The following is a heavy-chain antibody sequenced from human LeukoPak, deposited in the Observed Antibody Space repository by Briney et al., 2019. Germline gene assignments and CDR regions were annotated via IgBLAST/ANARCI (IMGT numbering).Heavy chain of an antibody. D-gene: IGHD2/OR15-2a*01. CDR2: INHSGST. Sequence: SETLSLTCAVYGGSFSGYYWSWIRQPPGKGLEWIGEINHSGSTNYNPSLKSRVTISVDTSKDQFSLKLSSVTAADTAVYYCARGFRTTWFDPWGQGTLVTVSS. CDR1: GGSFSGYY. V-gene: IGHV4-34*01. CDR3: ARGFRTTWFDP. J-gene: IGHJ5*02.